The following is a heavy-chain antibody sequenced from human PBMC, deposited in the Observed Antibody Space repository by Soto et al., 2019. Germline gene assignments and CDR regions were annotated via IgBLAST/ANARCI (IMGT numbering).Heavy chain of an antibody. CDR2: IIPILGIA. D-gene: IGHD5-12*01. CDR1: GGTFSSYT. J-gene: IGHJ4*02. Sequence: QVQLVQSGAEVKKPGSSVKVSCKASGGTFSSYTISWVRQAPGQGLEWMGRIIPILGIANYAQKFQGRVTSTAEKSTSTAYMELGSLRSEATAVYYWARDGGGGYDFDYWGQGTLVTVSS. V-gene: IGHV1-69*08. CDR3: ARDGGGGYDFDY.